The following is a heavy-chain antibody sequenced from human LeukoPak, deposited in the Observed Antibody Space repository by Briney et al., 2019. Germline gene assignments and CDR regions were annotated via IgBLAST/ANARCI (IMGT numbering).Heavy chain of an antibody. J-gene: IGHJ4*02. Sequence: ASVKVFCKASGYTFTSYGISWVRQAPGQGLEWMGWISAYNGNTNYAQKLQGRVTMTTDTSTSTAYMELRSLRSDDTAVYYCAREVRYCSGGSCYLLADYWGQGTLVTVSS. D-gene: IGHD2-15*01. V-gene: IGHV1-18*01. CDR3: AREVRYCSGGSCYLLADY. CDR1: GYTFTSYG. CDR2: ISAYNGNT.